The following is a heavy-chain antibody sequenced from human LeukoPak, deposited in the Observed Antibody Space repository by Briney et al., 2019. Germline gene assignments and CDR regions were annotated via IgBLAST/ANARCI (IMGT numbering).Heavy chain of an antibody. CDR3: VREGVRYFDY. Sequence: ASVKVSCKASGYTFTSNYMHWVRQAPGQGLEWMGIINSSGGSTIYAQKFQGRVTMTRDTSTSTAYMELSSLRSEDTAVYHCVREGVRYFDYWGQGTLVTVSS. J-gene: IGHJ4*02. D-gene: IGHD3-10*01. CDR1: GYTFTSNY. V-gene: IGHV1-46*01. CDR2: INSSGGST.